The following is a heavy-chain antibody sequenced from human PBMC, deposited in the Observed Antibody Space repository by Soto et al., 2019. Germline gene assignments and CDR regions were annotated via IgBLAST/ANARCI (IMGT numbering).Heavy chain of an antibody. J-gene: IGHJ6*02. CDR2: ISTYNGDT. V-gene: IGHV1-18*01. CDR3: AREGVAPYYYYGMDV. Sequence: QVQLVQSRAEVKKPGASVKVSCKASGYTFTRSGISWVRQAPGQGLEWMGWISTYNGDTNYAQTFQGRVTMTTDTSTSTVYMELRSLRSDDTAVYYCAREGVAPYYYYGMDVWGQGTPVTVSS. D-gene: IGHD5-12*01. CDR1: GYTFTRSG.